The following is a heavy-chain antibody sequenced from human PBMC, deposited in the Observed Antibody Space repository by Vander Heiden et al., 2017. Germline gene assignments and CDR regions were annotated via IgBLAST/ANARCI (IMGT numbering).Heavy chain of an antibody. Sequence: EVQLVQSGAEVKKPGASLKISCTGSGYSFTSYWIGWVRQMPGKGLEWMGIIYPGDSDTRYSPSFQGQVTISADKSISTAYLQWSSLKASDTAMYYCARRRYYDSSGYYPTKGFDYWGQGTLVTVSS. CDR2: IYPGDSDT. J-gene: IGHJ4*02. D-gene: IGHD3-22*01. CDR3: ARRRYYDSSGYYPTKGFDY. CDR1: GYSFTSYW. V-gene: IGHV5-51*01.